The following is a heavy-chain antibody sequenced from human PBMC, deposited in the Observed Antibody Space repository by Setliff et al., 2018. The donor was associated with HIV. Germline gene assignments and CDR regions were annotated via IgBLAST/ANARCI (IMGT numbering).Heavy chain of an antibody. J-gene: IGHJ5*02. CDR3: ARNLIRSSYFGVLSNWFDT. Sequence: GGSLRLSCAASGFTFSSFSMHWVRQAPGKGLEWISYITGSSNTMDYGDAVKGRFTISRDNAKNSLFLQMNNLRAEDTAVYYCARNLIRSSYFGVLSNWFDTWGQGTLVTVS. CDR2: ITGSSNTM. D-gene: IGHD3-3*01. V-gene: IGHV3-48*04. CDR1: GFTFSSFS.